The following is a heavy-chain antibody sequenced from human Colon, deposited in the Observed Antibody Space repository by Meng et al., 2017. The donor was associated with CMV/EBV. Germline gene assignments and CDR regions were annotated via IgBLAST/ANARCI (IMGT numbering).Heavy chain of an antibody. D-gene: IGHD2-8*01. CDR3: ARDRGPNTLDY. Sequence: GESLKISCAVSGFTFSTYWMTLVRQAPGKGLEWVVSMSHDGSEEYYLDSVRGRFTVSRDNAQDSVYLQMNSLRVEDTAIYYCARDRGPNTLDYWGQGTLVTVSS. CDR1: GFTFSTYW. J-gene: IGHJ4*02. CDR2: MSHDGSEE. V-gene: IGHV3-7*01.